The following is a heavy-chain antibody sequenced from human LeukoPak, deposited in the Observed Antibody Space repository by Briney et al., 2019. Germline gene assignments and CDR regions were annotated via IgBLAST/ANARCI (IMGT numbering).Heavy chain of an antibody. D-gene: IGHD1-14*01. CDR1: GGSFSNYY. V-gene: IGHV4-4*07. CDR3: ARQPPQYYGMDV. J-gene: IGHJ6*02. CDR2: IYTSGST. Sequence: SETLSLTCTVSGGSFSNYYWSWIWQPAGKGLEWIGRIYTSGSTNYNPSVKSRVTMSVDTSNNQFSLKLTSVTAADTAVYYCARQPPQYYGMDVWGQGTTVTVSS.